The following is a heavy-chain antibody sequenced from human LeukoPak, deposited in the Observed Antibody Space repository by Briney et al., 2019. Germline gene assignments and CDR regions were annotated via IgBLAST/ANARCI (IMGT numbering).Heavy chain of an antibody. CDR1: GYSISSGYY. V-gene: IGHV4-38-2*02. CDR3: ARRSITIFGVVRMDV. CDR2: IYHSGST. J-gene: IGHJ6*03. Sequence: SETLSLTCTVSGYSISSGYYWGWIRQPPGKGLEWIGSIYHSGSTYYNPSLKSRVTISVDTSKNQFSLKLSSVTAADTAVYYCARRSITIFGVVRMDVWGKGTTVTVSS. D-gene: IGHD3-3*01.